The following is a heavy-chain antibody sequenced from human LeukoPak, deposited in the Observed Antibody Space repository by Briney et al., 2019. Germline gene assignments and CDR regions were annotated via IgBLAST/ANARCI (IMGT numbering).Heavy chain of an antibody. Sequence: GGSLRLSCAASGFTFSSYAMSWIRQAPGKGLEWVSSISSSSSYIYYADSVKGRFTISRDNAKNSLYLQMNSLRAEDTAVYYCARDLKQQPVDYWGQGTLVTVSS. CDR1: GFTFSSYA. CDR3: ARDLKQQPVDY. D-gene: IGHD6-13*01. J-gene: IGHJ4*02. CDR2: ISSSSSYI. V-gene: IGHV3-21*01.